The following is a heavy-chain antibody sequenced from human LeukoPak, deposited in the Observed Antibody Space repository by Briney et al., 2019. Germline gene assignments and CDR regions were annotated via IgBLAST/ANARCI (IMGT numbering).Heavy chain of an antibody. D-gene: IGHD3-22*01. Sequence: GGSLRLSCAASGFTVSSNYMSWVRQAPGKGLEWVSVIYSGGSTYYADSVKGRFTISRDNSKSTLYLQMNGLRAEDTAVYYCARAPYYYDSSGYYRAYYFDYWGQGTLVTVSS. J-gene: IGHJ4*02. CDR2: IYSGGST. CDR3: ARAPYYYDSSGYYRAYYFDY. CDR1: GFTVSSNY. V-gene: IGHV3-53*01.